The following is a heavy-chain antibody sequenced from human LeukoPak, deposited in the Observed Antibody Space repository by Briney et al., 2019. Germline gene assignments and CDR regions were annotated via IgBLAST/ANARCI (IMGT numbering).Heavy chain of an antibody. Sequence: GGPLRLSCAASGFPFSAYDMNWVRRAPGKGPEWVSYISRDATRLEYAEYVKGRFTISRDNDENSLHLQMNSLRADDTAAYYCARELERSTIFGVGEGYMDVWGKGTTVTASS. CDR3: ARELERSTIFGVGEGYMDV. CDR1: GFPFSAYD. D-gene: IGHD3-3*01. J-gene: IGHJ6*03. CDR2: ISRDATR. V-gene: IGHV3-48*03.